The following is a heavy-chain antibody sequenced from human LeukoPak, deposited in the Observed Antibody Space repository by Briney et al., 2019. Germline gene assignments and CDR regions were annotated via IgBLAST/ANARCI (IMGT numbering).Heavy chain of an antibody. CDR2: IRSKAYGGTT. J-gene: IGHJ4*02. CDR1: GFTFGDYA. CDR3: TRARGVTRTFDY. Sequence: GGSLRLSCTASGFTFGDYAMSWFRHAPGKGLELVGFIRSKAYGGTTEYAASVKGRFTISRDDSKSIAYLQMNSLKTEDTAVYYCTRARGVTRTFDYWGQGTLVTVSS. V-gene: IGHV3-49*03. D-gene: IGHD4-23*01.